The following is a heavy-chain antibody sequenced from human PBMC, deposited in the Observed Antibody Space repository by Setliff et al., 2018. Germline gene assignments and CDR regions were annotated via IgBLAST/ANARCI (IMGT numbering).Heavy chain of an antibody. J-gene: IGHJ4*02. CDR3: VRNPLGPEASTPGGY. CDR1: GYSFISYD. V-gene: IGHV1-8*01. Sequence: ASVKVSCKASGYSFISYDINWVRQAPGQGLEWMGWMNPERDNTGYAQKFQGRVTMTGHASINTAYTELTSLTSEDTAVYYCVRNPLGPEASTPGGYWGQGTLVTVSS. CDR2: MNPERDNT. D-gene: IGHD3-16*01.